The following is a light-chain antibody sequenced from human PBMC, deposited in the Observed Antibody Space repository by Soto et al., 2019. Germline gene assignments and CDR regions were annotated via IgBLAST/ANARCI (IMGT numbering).Light chain of an antibody. V-gene: IGKV3-15*01. CDR3: QHYSTWLWT. CDR2: GAS. CDR1: QSVSSK. J-gene: IGKJ1*01. Sequence: EIVMTQSPATLSVSPGERATLSCRASQSVSSKLAWYQQKPGQGPRLLIYGASTRATGIPARFSGSGSGTEFPLTISSLQSEDFAVYYCQHYSTWLWTFGQGTKVETK.